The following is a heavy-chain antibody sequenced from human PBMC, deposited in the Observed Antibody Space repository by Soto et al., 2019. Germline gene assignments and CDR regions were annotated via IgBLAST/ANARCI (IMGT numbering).Heavy chain of an antibody. D-gene: IGHD4-4*01. V-gene: IGHV1-69*13. CDR2: IIPIFGTA. CDR3: ASPYSNYVSFDL. Sequence: SVKVSCKASGGTFSSYAISWVRQAPGQGLEWMGGIIPIFGTANYAQKFQGRVTITADESTSTAYMELSSLRSEDTAVYYCASPYSNYVSFDLWGRGTLVTVSS. J-gene: IGHJ2*01. CDR1: GGTFSSYA.